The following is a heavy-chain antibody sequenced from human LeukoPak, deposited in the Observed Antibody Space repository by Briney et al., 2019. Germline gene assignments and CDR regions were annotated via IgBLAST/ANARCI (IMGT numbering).Heavy chain of an antibody. CDR3: AKTGAGGHWFDP. Sequence: PGGSLRLSCAASGFTFSSYVMHWVRQAPGKGLEWVALISSDENNKYHADSVKGRFTISRDNSKNTLFLQMNSLRPEDTAVYYCAKTGAGGHWFDPWGQGTLVTVSS. CDR1: GFTFSSYV. V-gene: IGHV3-30*18. D-gene: IGHD1-14*01. CDR2: ISSDENNK. J-gene: IGHJ5*02.